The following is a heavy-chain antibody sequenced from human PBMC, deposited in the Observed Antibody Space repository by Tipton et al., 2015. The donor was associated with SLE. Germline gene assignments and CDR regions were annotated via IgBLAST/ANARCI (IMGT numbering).Heavy chain of an antibody. D-gene: IGHD6-13*01. J-gene: IGHJ3*02. Sequence: TLSLTCTVSGGSISSYYWSWIRQPPGKGLEWIGYIYYSGSTNYNPSLKSRVTISVDTSKNQFSLKLSSVTAADTAVYYCARQGAENMEQQLIDAFDIWGQETMVTVSS. CDR3: ARQGAENMEQQLIDAFDI. CDR2: IYYSGST. V-gene: IGHV4-59*08. CDR1: GGSISSYY.